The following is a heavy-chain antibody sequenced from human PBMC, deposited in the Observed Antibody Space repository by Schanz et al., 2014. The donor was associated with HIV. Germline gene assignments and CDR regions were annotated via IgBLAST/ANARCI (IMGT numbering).Heavy chain of an antibody. Sequence: EVQLMESGGGLVKPGSLRLSCAASGFTFSRHSMSWVRQAPGKGLEWVSSINEASDYRYYADSVRGRFTISRDNSKNTLYLQMNSLRAEDTAVYYCANEEVPNDYWGQGTLVTVSS. CDR2: INEASDYR. V-gene: IGHV3-21*04. J-gene: IGHJ4*02. CDR1: GFTFSRHS. CDR3: ANEEVPNDY.